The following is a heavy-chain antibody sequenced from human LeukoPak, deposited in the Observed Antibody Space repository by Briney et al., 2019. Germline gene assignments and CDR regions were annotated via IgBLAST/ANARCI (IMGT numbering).Heavy chain of an antibody. J-gene: IGHJ4*02. D-gene: IGHD5-18*01. CDR2: ISYVGSNK. Sequence: PGGSLRLSCAASGFTFSSYGTRWVRQAPGKGLEWGAVISYVGSNKYYADSAKGRCTISRETSQNTLYLQMNSLRAADTAVYYCAKGSFRGYSYGSGFDYWGQGTLVTVSS. V-gene: IGHV3-30*18. CDR1: GFTFSSYG. CDR3: AKGSFRGYSYGSGFDY.